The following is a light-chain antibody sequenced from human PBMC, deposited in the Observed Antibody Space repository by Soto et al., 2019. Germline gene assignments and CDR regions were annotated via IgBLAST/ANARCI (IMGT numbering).Light chain of an antibody. CDR3: QSYDSSLSGVV. Sequence: QSVLTQPPSVSGAPGQRVTISCTGSSSNIGAGYDVHWYQQFPGTAPKLLIYGNSNRPSGVPDRFSGSKSGTSAYLAITGLQADDEADYYCQSYDSSLSGVVFGGGTKLTVL. CDR2: GNS. J-gene: IGLJ2*01. V-gene: IGLV1-40*01. CDR1: SSNIGAGYD.